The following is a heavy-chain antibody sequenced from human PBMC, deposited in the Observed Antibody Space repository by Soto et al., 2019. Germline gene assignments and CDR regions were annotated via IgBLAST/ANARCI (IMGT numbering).Heavy chain of an antibody. CDR1: GFTFSSYG. CDR2: IWYDGSNK. CDR3: ARGPNSSGWYAAFDI. D-gene: IGHD6-19*01. Sequence: QVQLMESGGGVVQPGRSLRLSCAASGFTFSSYGMHWVRQAPGKGLEWVAVIWYDGSNKYYADSVKGRFTISRDNSKNTRYLQMNSLRAEDTAVYYCARGPNSSGWYAAFDIWGQGTMVTVSS. J-gene: IGHJ3*02. V-gene: IGHV3-33*01.